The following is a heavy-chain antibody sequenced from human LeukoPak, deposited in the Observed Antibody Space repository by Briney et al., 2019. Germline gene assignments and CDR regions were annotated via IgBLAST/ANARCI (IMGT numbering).Heavy chain of an antibody. CDR3: ARAYQPLGGLSFPDS. CDR2: INPNTGNP. D-gene: IGHD3-16*02. Sequence: ASVKVSCKASGYTFTSYAMNWVRQAPGQGLEWMGWINPNTGNPTYAQGFTGRFVFSLDTSVTTAYLQISSLKAEDTAVYYCARAYQPLGGLSFPDSWGQGTLVTVSS. V-gene: IGHV7-4-1*02. CDR1: GYTFTSYA. J-gene: IGHJ5*01.